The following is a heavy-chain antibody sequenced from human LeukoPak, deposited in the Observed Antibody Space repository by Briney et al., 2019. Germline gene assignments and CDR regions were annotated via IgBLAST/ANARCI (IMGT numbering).Heavy chain of an antibody. CDR3: ARTGTRSLDWFDP. D-gene: IGHD6-13*01. Sequence: GASVKVSCKASGYTFSSYDINWVRQATGQGLEWMGWMNPNSGNTGYTQKFQGRVTMTRNTSISTAYMELTSLRSEDTAVYYCARTGTRSLDWFDPWGQGTLVTVSS. CDR2: MNPNSGNT. V-gene: IGHV1-8*02. CDR1: GYTFSSYD. J-gene: IGHJ5*02.